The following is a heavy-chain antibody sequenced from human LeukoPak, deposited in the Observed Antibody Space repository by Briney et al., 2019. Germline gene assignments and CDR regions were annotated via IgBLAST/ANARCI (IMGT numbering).Heavy chain of an antibody. CDR1: GYTFTSNY. CDR2: ISPSGGST. V-gene: IGHV1-46*01. CDR3: ARASGGGQTSFDI. Sequence: ASVKVSCKAFGYTFTSNYMHWVRQAPGQGPEWMGVISPSGGSTTYAQNYQGRITMTRDTSISTVYMELTSLRSDDTAVFYCARASGGGQTSFDIWGQGTVVTVSS. J-gene: IGHJ3*02. D-gene: IGHD3-16*01.